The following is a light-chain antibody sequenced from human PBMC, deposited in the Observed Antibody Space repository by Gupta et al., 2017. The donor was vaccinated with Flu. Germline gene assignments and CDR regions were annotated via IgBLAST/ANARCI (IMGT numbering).Light chain of an antibody. CDR2: DDS. J-gene: IGLJ3*02. Sequence: SYVLTQPPSVSVAPGQTVTITCGGNNIGTKSVHWYQQKAGQAPVLLVYDDSDRPSGIPERFSGSNSGNTATLTISRVEAGDEADYYCQVWDRSSDQVVFGGGTKLTVL. CDR3: QVWDRSSDQVV. V-gene: IGLV3-21*02. CDR1: NIGTKS.